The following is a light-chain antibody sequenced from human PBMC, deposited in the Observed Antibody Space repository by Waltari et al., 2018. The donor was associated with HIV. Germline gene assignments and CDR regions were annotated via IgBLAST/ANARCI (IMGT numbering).Light chain of an antibody. J-gene: IGKJ4*01. Sequence: EIVLTQSPATLSLSPGERATLSCRASQSVRGYLAWYQQKPGQAPRLLIYDTSNRATGIPVRFSGSGSGTDFTLTISRLEPEDFAVYYCQQYATSPPLTFGGGTKMEIK. CDR3: QQYATSPPLT. CDR1: QSVRGY. V-gene: IGKV3-20*01. CDR2: DTS.